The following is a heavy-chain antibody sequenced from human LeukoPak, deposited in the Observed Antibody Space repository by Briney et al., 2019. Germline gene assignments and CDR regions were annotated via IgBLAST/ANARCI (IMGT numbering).Heavy chain of an antibody. D-gene: IGHD5-18*01. CDR3: ATARGDTAMGPGN. Sequence: GGSLRLSCGASGFTFSSYSMNWVRQAPGKGLEWVSSISSSSSYIYYADSVKGRFTISRDNAKNSLYLQMNSLRAEDTAVYYCATARGDTAMGPGNWGQGTLVTVS. V-gene: IGHV3-21*01. J-gene: IGHJ4*02. CDR1: GFTFSSYS. CDR2: ISSSSSYI.